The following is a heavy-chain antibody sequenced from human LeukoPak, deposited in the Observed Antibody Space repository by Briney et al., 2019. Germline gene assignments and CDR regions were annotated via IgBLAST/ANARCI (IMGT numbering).Heavy chain of an antibody. J-gene: IGHJ6*03. CDR3: ARGRQEISMIIVVMTAVSYYLDA. CDR2: IYYSGST. Sequence: SETLSLTCTVSGGSISSYYWSWIRQPPGKGLEWIGYIYYSGSTNYNPSLKSRVTISVDTSKNQFSLRLRSVTAADTGIYYCARGRQEISMIIVVMTAVSYYLDAWGKGTTVTVS. CDR1: GGSISSYY. V-gene: IGHV4-59*12. D-gene: IGHD3-22*01.